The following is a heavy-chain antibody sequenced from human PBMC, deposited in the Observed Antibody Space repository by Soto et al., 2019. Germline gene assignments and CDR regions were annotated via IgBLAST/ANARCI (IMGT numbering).Heavy chain of an antibody. CDR1: GFTFSTYW. Sequence: EVQLVGSGGGLVQPGGSLRLSCVVSGFTFSTYWMSWVRQAPGKGLEWVANIKEDGSEKYYLDSVKGRFTIYRDNAKNSLYLQMNSLRAEDTAVYYCARDKVVGPTTLDYWGQGTLVTVSS. J-gene: IGHJ4*02. D-gene: IGHD1-26*01. V-gene: IGHV3-7*03. CDR3: ARDKVVGPTTLDY. CDR2: IKEDGSEK.